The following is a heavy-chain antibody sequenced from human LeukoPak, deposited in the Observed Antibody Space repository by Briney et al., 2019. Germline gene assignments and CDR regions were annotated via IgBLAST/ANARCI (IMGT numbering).Heavy chain of an antibody. CDR2: ISGSGRST. J-gene: IGHJ4*02. Sequence: GGSLRLSCAASGFTFSSYAMSWVRQAPGKGLEWVSAISGSGRSTYYADSVKGRFTISRDNSKNTLYLQMNSLRAEDTAVYYCAKTWRDGYNRGGRTFDYWGQGTLVTVSS. V-gene: IGHV3-23*01. CDR1: GFTFSSYA. D-gene: IGHD5-24*01. CDR3: AKTWRDGYNRGGRTFDY.